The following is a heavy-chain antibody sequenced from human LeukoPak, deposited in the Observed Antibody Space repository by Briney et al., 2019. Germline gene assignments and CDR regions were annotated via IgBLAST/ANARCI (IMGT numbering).Heavy chain of an antibody. V-gene: IGHV1-24*01. CDR1: GYTLTELS. CDR3: ARDFDYGSGSYYQPDY. CDR2: FDPEDGET. D-gene: IGHD3-10*01. J-gene: IGHJ4*02. Sequence: ASVTVSCKVSGYTLTELSMHWVRQAPGKGLEWMGGFDPEDGETIYAQKFQGRVTMTEDTSTDTAYMELSSLRSDDTAVYYCARDFDYGSGSYYQPDYWGQGTLVTVSS.